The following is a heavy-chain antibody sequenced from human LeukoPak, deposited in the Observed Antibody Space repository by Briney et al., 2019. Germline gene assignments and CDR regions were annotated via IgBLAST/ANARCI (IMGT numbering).Heavy chain of an antibody. D-gene: IGHD4-17*01. CDR1: GFTFSSYW. V-gene: IGHV3-74*01. J-gene: IGHJ4*02. CDR3: ARGYGDYPDY. CDR2: INDDGSST. Sequence: GGSLRLSCAASGFTFSSYWMHWVRQAPGKGLVWVSRINDDGSSTSCADSVKGRFTISRDNAKNTLYLQMNSLRAEDTAVYYCARGYGDYPDYWGQGTLVTVSS.